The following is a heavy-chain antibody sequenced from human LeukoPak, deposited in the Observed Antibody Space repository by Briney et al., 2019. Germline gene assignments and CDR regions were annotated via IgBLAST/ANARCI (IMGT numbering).Heavy chain of an antibody. Sequence: ASVKVSCKASGYTFTSYYMHWVRQAPGQGLEWMGIINPSGGSTSYAQKFQGGVTMTRDTSTSTVYMELSSLRSEDTAVYYCARAYYDSSGYYWYGGAFDIWGQGTMVTVSS. CDR2: INPSGGST. CDR1: GYTFTSYY. V-gene: IGHV1-46*03. CDR3: ARAYYDSSGYYWYGGAFDI. D-gene: IGHD3-22*01. J-gene: IGHJ3*02.